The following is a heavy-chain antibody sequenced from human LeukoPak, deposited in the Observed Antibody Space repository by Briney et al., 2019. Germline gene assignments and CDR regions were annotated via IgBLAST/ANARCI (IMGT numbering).Heavy chain of an antibody. V-gene: IGHV4-39*01. CDR3: ARHLFGSGYYPDY. J-gene: IGHJ4*02. CDR1: GGSIISSIYS. D-gene: IGHD3-22*01. CDR2: IYSSGST. Sequence: ASETLSLTCTVSGGSIISSIYSWGWIRQPPGTGLEWIGTIYSSGSTYYNPSLKSRVTISVDTSKNQFSLKLTSVTATDTAVYYCARHLFGSGYYPDYWGQGTLVTVSS.